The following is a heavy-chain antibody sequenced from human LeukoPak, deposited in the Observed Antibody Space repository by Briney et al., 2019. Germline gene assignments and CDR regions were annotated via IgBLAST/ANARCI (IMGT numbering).Heavy chain of an antibody. Sequence: GGSLRLSCAASGFTLSSYSMNWVRQAPGKGLEWVSYISSSSSTIYYADSAKGRFTISRDNAKNSLYLQMNSLRDEDTAVYYCARAQAVADLNWFDPWGQGTLVTVSS. CDR3: ARAQAVADLNWFDP. J-gene: IGHJ5*02. CDR2: ISSSSSTI. D-gene: IGHD6-19*01. V-gene: IGHV3-48*02. CDR1: GFTLSSYS.